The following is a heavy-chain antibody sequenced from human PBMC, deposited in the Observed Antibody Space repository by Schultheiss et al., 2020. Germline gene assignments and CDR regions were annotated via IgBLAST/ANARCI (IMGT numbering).Heavy chain of an antibody. V-gene: IGHV4-39*01. J-gene: IGHJ3*02. CDR3: ARAIRGGDAFDI. Sequence: SQTLSLTCTVSGGSISSSSYYWGWIRQPPGKGLEWIGSIYYSGSTYYNPSLKSRVTISVDTSKNQFSLKLSSVTAADTAVYYCARAIRGGDAFDIWGQGTMVTVAS. CDR1: GGSISSSSYY. D-gene: IGHD2-21*01. CDR2: IYYSGST.